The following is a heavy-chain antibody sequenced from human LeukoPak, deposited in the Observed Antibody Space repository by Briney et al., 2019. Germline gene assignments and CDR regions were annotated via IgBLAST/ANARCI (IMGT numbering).Heavy chain of an antibody. D-gene: IGHD3-10*01. J-gene: IGHJ5*02. Sequence: SETLSLTCAVSGASITSSKYCSWVRQPPGKGLEWIGQVYHSGSTNYNPSLKSRVTISVDTSKNQFSLKLSSVTAADTAVYYCARDLYYYGSGSYSWFDPWGQGTLVTVSS. CDR1: GASITSSKY. CDR3: ARDLYYYGSGSYSWFDP. V-gene: IGHV4-4*02. CDR2: VYHSGST.